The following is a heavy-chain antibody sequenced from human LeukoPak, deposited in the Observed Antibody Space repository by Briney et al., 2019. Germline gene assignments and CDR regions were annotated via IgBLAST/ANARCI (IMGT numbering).Heavy chain of an antibody. CDR2: INHSGST. V-gene: IGHV4-34*01. J-gene: IGHJ4*02. Sequence: SETLSLTCAVYGGSFSGYDWSWIRQPPGKGLEWIGEINHSGSTNYNPSLKSRVTISVDTSKNQFSLKLSSVTAADTAVYYCATSYCGGDCYSRTGDYWGQGTLDTVSS. CDR1: GGSFSGYD. D-gene: IGHD2-21*02. CDR3: ATSYCGGDCYSRTGDY.